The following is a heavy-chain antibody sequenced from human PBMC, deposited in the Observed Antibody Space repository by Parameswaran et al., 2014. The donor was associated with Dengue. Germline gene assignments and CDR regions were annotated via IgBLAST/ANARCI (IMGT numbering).Heavy chain of an antibody. J-gene: IGHJ4*02. Sequence: WVRQAPGQGLEWMGIINPSGGSTSYAQKFQGRVTMTRDTSTSTVYMELSSLRSEDTAVYYCARDHSSGSDFDYWGQGTLVTVSS. D-gene: IGHD3-22*01. V-gene: IGHV1-46*01. CDR2: INPSGGST. CDR3: ARDHSSGSDFDY.